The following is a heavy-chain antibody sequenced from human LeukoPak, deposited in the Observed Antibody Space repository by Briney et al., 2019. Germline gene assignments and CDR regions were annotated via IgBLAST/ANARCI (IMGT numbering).Heavy chain of an antibody. CDR1: GGXISSYY. D-gene: IGHD6-19*01. CDR3: ARMAVAGTSYYYYGMDV. CDR2: IYYSGST. V-gene: IGHV4-59*08. Sequence: SETLSLTCTVSGGXISSYYWSWIRQPPGKGLEWIGYIYYSGSTNYNPSLKSRVTISVDTSKNQFSLKLSSVTAADTAVYYCARMAVAGTSYYYYGMDVWGQGTTVTVSS. J-gene: IGHJ6*02.